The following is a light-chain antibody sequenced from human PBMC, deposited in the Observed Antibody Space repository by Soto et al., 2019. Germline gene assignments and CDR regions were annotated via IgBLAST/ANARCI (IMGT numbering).Light chain of an antibody. J-gene: IGLJ1*01. Sequence: QSVLTQPPSVSGAPGQGVTISCTGSSSDIGAGYDVQWYQHLPGSAPKLLIFRNTDRPSGVPGRFSGSKSGTSASLAITGLQAEDEADYYCQTYDNSLSAHYVFGTGTQLTVL. CDR1: SSDIGAGYD. CDR3: QTYDNSLSAHYV. V-gene: IGLV1-40*01. CDR2: RNT.